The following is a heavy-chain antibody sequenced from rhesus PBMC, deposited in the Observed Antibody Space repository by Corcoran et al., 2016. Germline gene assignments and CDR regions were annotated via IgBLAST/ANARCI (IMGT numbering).Heavy chain of an antibody. CDR2: IYGSGSSP. D-gene: IGHD6-25*01. J-gene: IGHJ4*01. CDR3: ARGSIAAAGTHYFDY. V-gene: IGHV4-169*01. CDR1: GGSISSSY. Sequence: QLQLQESGPGLVKPSETLSVTCAVSGGSISSSYRSWIRPAPGKGLEWIGYIYGSGSSPKYNPSLKCRVTLSVDTSKNQLSLKLSSVTTADTAVYYCARGSIAAAGTHYFDYWGQGVLVTVSS.